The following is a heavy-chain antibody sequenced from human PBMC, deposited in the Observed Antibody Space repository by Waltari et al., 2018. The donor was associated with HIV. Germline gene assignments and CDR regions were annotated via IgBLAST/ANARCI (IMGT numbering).Heavy chain of an antibody. Sequence: EVQLVESGGGLVKPGGSLRLSCAASGLTFSSYSMNWVRQAPVKGLEWVSSSSSSSIYISYADSVKGRVTISRDNAKNSLYLQMNSLRAEDTAVYYCARQDSSGGNYYYGMDVWGQGTTVTVSS. CDR3: ARQDSSGGNYYYGMDV. D-gene: IGHD3-22*01. J-gene: IGHJ6*02. V-gene: IGHV3-21*01. CDR2: SSSSSIYI. CDR1: GLTFSSYS.